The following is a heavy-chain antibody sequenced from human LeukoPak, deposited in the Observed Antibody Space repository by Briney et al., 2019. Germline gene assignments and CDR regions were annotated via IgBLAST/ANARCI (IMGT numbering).Heavy chain of an antibody. V-gene: IGHV1-8*01. CDR2: MNPNSGNT. CDR1: GYTFTSYD. D-gene: IGHD6-13*01. Sequence: GASVKVSCKASGYTFTSYDINWVGQATGQGLEWMGWMNPNSGNTGYAQKFQGRVTMTRNTSISTAYMELSSLRSEDTAVYYCARGAPGSSRGYNWFDPWGQGTLVTVSS. CDR3: ARGAPGSSRGYNWFDP. J-gene: IGHJ5*02.